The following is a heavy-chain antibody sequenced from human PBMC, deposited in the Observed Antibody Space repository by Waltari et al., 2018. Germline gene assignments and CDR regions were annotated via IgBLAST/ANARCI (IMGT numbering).Heavy chain of an antibody. CDR1: GYTFTRYD. D-gene: IGHD4-17*01. CDR2: MNPNSGNT. Sequence: QVQLVQSGAEVKKPGASVKVSCKASGYTFTRYDINWVRQATGQGLEWMGWMNPNSGNTGYAQKFQGRVTMTRNTSISTAYMELSSLRSEDTAVYYCARGKLRYGGYYFDYWGQGTLVTVSS. V-gene: IGHV1-8*01. J-gene: IGHJ4*02. CDR3: ARGKLRYGGYYFDY.